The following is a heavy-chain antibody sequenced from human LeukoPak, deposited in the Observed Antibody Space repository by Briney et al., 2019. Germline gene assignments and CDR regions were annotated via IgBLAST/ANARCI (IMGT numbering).Heavy chain of an antibody. CDR3: AREVAAAGTLDY. Sequence: SETLSLTCAVYGGSFSGYYWSWIRQPPGEGLEWIGEINHSGSTNYNPSLKSRVTISVDTPKNQFSLKLSSVTAADTAVYYCAREVAAAGTLDYWGQGTLVTVSS. D-gene: IGHD6-13*01. V-gene: IGHV4-34*01. CDR1: GGSFSGYY. CDR2: INHSGST. J-gene: IGHJ4*02.